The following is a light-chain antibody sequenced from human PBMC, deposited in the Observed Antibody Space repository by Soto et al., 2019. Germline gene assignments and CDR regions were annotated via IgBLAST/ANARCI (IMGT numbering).Light chain of an antibody. V-gene: IGKV3-20*01. Sequence: EIVLTQSPGTLSLSPGERATLSCRASQSINRNFLGWYQQKPGQAPRLLIYDASNRATGIPDRFSGSVSGTDFTLTITRLEPQDFAVYCCQQYGAAPVTFGRGTTVEIK. CDR1: QSINRNF. CDR3: QQYGAAPVT. J-gene: IGKJ1*01. CDR2: DAS.